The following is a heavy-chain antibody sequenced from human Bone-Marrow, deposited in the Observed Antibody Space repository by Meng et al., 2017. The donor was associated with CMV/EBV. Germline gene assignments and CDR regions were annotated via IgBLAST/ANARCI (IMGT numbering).Heavy chain of an antibody. CDR2: INHSGST. Sequence: CAVYGGSFSGYYWSWIRQPPGKGLEWIGEINHSGSTNYNPSLKSRVTISVDTSKNQFSLKLSSVTAADTAVYYCARGFFSWNYAGFDPWGQGTLVTVSS. V-gene: IGHV4-34*01. CDR3: ARGFFSWNYAGFDP. CDR1: GGSFSGYY. D-gene: IGHD1-7*01. J-gene: IGHJ5*02.